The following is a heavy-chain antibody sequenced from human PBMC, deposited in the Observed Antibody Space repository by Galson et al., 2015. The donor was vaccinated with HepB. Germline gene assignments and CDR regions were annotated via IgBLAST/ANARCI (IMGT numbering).Heavy chain of an antibody. CDR1: GYTLSSYD. Sequence: SVKVSCKAFGYTLSSYDVTWVRQASGQGLEWMGWMNPNSGNTGYAPEFQDRVTMTGDTSMSTAYMELSSLRSEDTAVYYCARGVRNYLYSDNWGQGTPVTVSS. CDR2: MNPNSGNT. J-gene: IGHJ4*02. D-gene: IGHD1-7*01. CDR3: ARGVRNYLYSDN. V-gene: IGHV1-8*01.